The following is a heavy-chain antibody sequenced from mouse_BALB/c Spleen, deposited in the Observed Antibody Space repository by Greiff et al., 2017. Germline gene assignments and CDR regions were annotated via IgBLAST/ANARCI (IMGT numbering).Heavy chain of an antibody. CDR3: ARDRRYDPFAY. V-gene: IGHV3-6*02. J-gene: IGHJ3*01. CDR2: ISYDGSN. CDR1: GYSITSGYY. D-gene: IGHD2-3*01. Sequence: EVKLVESGPGLVKPSQSLSLTCSVTGYSITSGYYWYWFRQFPGNKLEWMGYISYDGSNNYNPSLKNRISITRDTSKNQFFLKLNSVTTEDTATYYCARDRRYDPFAYWGQGTLVTVSA.